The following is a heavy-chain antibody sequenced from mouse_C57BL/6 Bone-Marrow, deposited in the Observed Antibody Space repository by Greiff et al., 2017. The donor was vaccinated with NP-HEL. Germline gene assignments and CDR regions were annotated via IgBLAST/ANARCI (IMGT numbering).Heavy chain of an antibody. D-gene: IGHD2-3*01. J-gene: IGHJ3*01. V-gene: IGHV1-64*01. CDR1: GYTFTSYW. Sequence: VQLQQPGAELVKPGASVKLSCKASGYTFTSYWMHWVKQRPGQGLEWIGMIHPTSGSTNYNEKFKSKATLTVDKSSSTAYMQLSSLTSEDSAVYYCARAGYYDWLAYGGQGTRVTVSA. CDR3: ARAGYYDWLAY. CDR2: IHPTSGST.